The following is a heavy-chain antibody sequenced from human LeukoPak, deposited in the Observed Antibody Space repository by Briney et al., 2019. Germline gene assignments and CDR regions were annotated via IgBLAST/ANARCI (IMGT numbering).Heavy chain of an antibody. Sequence: PGGSLRLSCAVSGFSVRSFGMSWVRQAPEKGLEWISAISLNGETTWYADSVKGRFIISRDNSKDTLYLQLTSLRAEDTAVYYCAQGFSSGWYPYWGQGSLVSVSS. CDR3: AQGFSSGWYPY. CDR1: GFSVRSFG. J-gene: IGHJ4*02. D-gene: IGHD6-19*01. V-gene: IGHV3-23*01. CDR2: ISLNGETT.